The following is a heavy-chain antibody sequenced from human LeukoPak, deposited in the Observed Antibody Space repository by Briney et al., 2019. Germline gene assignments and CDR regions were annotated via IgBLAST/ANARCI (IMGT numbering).Heavy chain of an antibody. Sequence: SETLSLTCTVSGGSISSYYWSWIRQPPGKGLEWIGYIYYSGSTNYNPSLKSRVTISVDTSKNQFSLKLSSVTAADAAVYYCARHHSSGWYYWYFDLWGRGTLVTVSS. CDR2: IYYSGST. CDR3: ARHHSSGWYYWYFDL. J-gene: IGHJ2*01. V-gene: IGHV4-59*08. D-gene: IGHD6-19*01. CDR1: GGSISSYY.